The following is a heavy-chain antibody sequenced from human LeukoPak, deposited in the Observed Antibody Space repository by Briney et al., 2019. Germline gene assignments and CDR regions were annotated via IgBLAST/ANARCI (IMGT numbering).Heavy chain of an antibody. CDR2: IYYTGTT. J-gene: IGHJ4*02. CDR1: GDSISSNY. CDR3: ARGFMITVTTFGY. Sequence: PSVTLSLTCTVSGDSISSNYWSWIRQPPGKGLEWSGYIYYTGTTNYNPSLKSRVTISVDTSKNQFSLKLSSVTTADTAVYYCARGFMITVTTFGYWSQGTLVTVSS. V-gene: IGHV4-59*01. D-gene: IGHD4-17*01.